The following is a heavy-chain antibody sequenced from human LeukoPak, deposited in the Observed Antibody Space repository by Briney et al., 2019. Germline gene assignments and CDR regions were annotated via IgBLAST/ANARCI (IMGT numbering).Heavy chain of an antibody. CDR2: IYYSGST. CDR3: ARGLGFYGGYLWFDP. CDR1: GGSISSYY. D-gene: IGHD5-12*01. V-gene: IGHV4-59*01. Sequence: SETLSLTCTVSGGSISSYYWSWIRQPPGKGLEWIGYIYYSGSTNYNPSLKSRVTISVDTSKNQFSLKLSSVTAADTAVYYCARGLGFYGGYLWFDPWGQGTLVTVSS. J-gene: IGHJ5*02.